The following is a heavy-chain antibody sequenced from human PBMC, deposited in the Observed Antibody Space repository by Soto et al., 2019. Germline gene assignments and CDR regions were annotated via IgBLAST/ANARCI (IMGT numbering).Heavy chain of an antibody. V-gene: IGHV3-48*02. CDR1: GFTFSSYS. CDR3: ARDLSSGWTDAFDI. J-gene: IGHJ3*02. D-gene: IGHD6-19*01. CDR2: ISSSSSTI. Sequence: GGSLRLSCAASGFTFSSYSMNWVRQAPGKGLEWVSYISSSSSTIYYAASVKGRFTISRDKAKNSLYLKMNSLRDEDTAVYYCARDLSSGWTDAFDIWGQGTMVT.